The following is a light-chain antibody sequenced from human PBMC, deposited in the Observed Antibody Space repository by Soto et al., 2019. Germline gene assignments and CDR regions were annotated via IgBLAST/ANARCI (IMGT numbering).Light chain of an antibody. CDR2: SGY. CDR1: QSVSSS. J-gene: IGKJ1*01. V-gene: IGKV3-11*01. Sequence: FVVTQSPDTLSLSPGETATLSCRASQSVSSSVAWYQHKPGQSPRLVVYSGYKRSPGVPARSSGSGSGTDFTLTISSLESDDFAIYYCQQRYSWLRVFGPGTKVDIK. CDR3: QQRYSWLRV.